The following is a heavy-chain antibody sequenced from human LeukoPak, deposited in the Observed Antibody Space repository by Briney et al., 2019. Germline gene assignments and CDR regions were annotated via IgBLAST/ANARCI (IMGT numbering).Heavy chain of an antibody. J-gene: IGHJ4*02. D-gene: IGHD3-22*01. CDR2: IRSKANSYAT. CDR1: GFTFSGSA. Sequence: PGGSLKLSCAASGFTFSGSAMHWVRQASGKGLEWVGRIRSKANSYATAYAASVKGRFTISRDDSNNTAYLQMNSLKTEDTAVYYCTRRKDDHPGYDSSGYYDFDYWGQGTLVTVSS. CDR3: TRRKDDHPGYDSSGYYDFDY. V-gene: IGHV3-73*01.